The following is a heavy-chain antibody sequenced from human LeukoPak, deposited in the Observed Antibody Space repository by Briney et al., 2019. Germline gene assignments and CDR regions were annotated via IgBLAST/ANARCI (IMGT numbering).Heavy chain of an antibody. CDR1: GFTVSSNY. Sequence: GGSLRLSCAASGFTVSSNYMSWVRQAPGKGLEWVSAISGSGGSTYYADSVKGRFTISRDNSKNTLYLQMNSLRAEDTAVYYCAKVLVPAAIPVADYWGQGTLVTVSS. CDR2: ISGSGGST. CDR3: AKVLVPAAIPVADY. J-gene: IGHJ4*02. D-gene: IGHD2-2*01. V-gene: IGHV3-23*01.